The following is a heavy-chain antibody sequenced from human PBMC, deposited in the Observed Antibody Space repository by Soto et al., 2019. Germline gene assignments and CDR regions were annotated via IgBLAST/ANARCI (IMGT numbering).Heavy chain of an antibody. CDR3: AKDIVVVPAAYQPARGRFRH. J-gene: IGHJ1*01. Sequence: GGSLRLSCAASGFTFSSYAMSWVRQAPGKGLEWVSAISGSGGSTYYADSVKGRFTISRDNSKNTLYLQMNSLRAEDTAVYYCAKDIVVVPAAYQPARGRFRHWGQGTLVTVSS. CDR2: ISGSGGST. V-gene: IGHV3-23*01. D-gene: IGHD2-2*01. CDR1: GFTFSSYA.